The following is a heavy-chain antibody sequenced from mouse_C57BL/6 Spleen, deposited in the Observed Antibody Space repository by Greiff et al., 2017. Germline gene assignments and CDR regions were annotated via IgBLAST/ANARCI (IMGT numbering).Heavy chain of an antibody. CDR3: TRDWLGRDY. CDR2: IDPETGGT. J-gene: IGHJ2*01. V-gene: IGHV1-15*01. D-gene: IGHD4-1*01. Sequence: QVQLKESGAELVRPGASVTLSCKASGYTFTDYEMHWVKQTPVNGLEWIGAIDPETGGTAYNQKFKGKAILTADKSSSTAYMELRSLTSEDSAVYYCTRDWLGRDYWGQGTTLTVSS. CDR1: GYTFTDYE.